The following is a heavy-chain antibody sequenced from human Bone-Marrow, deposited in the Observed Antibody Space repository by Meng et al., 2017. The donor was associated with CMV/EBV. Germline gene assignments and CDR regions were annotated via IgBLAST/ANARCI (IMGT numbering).Heavy chain of an antibody. Sequence: GESLKISCAASGFPFRSYWMHWVRQAPGKGLVWVSRINSDGSSTSYADSVKGRFTISRDNSKNTLYLQMNSLRAEDTAVYYCAREYYDFWRGPLDYYYYGMDVWGQGTTVTVSS. CDR2: INSDGSST. CDR3: AREYYDFWRGPLDYYYYGMDV. D-gene: IGHD3-3*01. V-gene: IGHV3-74*01. J-gene: IGHJ6*02. CDR1: GFPFRSYW.